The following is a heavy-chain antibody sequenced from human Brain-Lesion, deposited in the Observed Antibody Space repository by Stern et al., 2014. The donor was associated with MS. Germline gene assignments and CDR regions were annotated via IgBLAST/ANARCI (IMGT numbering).Heavy chain of an antibody. V-gene: IGHV1-2*02. CDR2: INPNTGGP. Sequence: VQLVESGAEVKKPGASVKVSCKTSGYIFTGYYIHWVRQAPGQGLEWMAWINPNTGGPKYAQKFQGRVTMSRDPSISTAYVELSSLTSDDTAVYYCARDQRGITIFGVVTDYYYLGMDVWGQGTTVPVSS. J-gene: IGHJ6*02. D-gene: IGHD3-3*01. CDR1: GYIFTGYY. CDR3: ARDQRGITIFGVVTDYYYLGMDV.